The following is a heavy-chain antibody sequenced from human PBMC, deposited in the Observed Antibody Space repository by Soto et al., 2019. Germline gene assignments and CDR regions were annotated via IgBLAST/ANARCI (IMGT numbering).Heavy chain of an antibody. CDR1: GFSLSTSGVG. J-gene: IGHJ4*02. CDR2: IYWDDDK. D-gene: IGHD4-17*01. CDR3: VNFGDYAWFDY. Sequence: QITLKESGPTLVKPTQTLTLTCTFSGFSLSTSGVGVGWIRQPPGKALEWLALIYWDDDKRYSPSLKSRLTITKDTSKNQVVLTMTNMDPVDTATYYCVNFGDYAWFDYWGQGTLVTVSS. V-gene: IGHV2-5*02.